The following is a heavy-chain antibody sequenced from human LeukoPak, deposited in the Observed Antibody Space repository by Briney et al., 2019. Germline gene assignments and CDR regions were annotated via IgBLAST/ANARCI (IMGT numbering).Heavy chain of an antibody. CDR1: GFTFSNAW. J-gene: IGHJ4*02. Sequence: GGSLRLSCAASGFTFSNAWMSWVRQAPGKGLEWVANIKQDGSEKYYVDSVKGRFTISRDNAKNSLYLQMNSLRAEDTAVYYCAREYYDILSGYCDYWGQGTLVTVSS. V-gene: IGHV3-7*03. D-gene: IGHD3-9*01. CDR2: IKQDGSEK. CDR3: AREYYDILSGYCDY.